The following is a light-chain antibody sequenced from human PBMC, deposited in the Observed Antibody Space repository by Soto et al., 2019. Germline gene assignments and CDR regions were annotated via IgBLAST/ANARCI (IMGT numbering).Light chain of an antibody. V-gene: IGKV3D-15*01. Sequence: EIVLTQSPATLSVSPGEGATLSCRASQSVSSDLAWYQHRPGQAPRLLISGSSTRATDIPDRFRGSGSGTVFTLTINSLQSEDFAVYYCQQYDDWPRTFGQGTKVEIK. CDR2: GSS. J-gene: IGKJ1*01. CDR1: QSVSSD. CDR3: QQYDDWPRT.